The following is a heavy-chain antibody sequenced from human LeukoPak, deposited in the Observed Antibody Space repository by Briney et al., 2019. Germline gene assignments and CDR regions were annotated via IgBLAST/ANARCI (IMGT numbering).Heavy chain of an antibody. V-gene: IGHV3-30*04. J-gene: IGHJ4*02. CDR3: RIMPGYFWSAFYHYCDF. CDR1: GVTFSSYA. CDR2: TSYDGSNK. D-gene: IGHD3-3*01. Sequence: HAGGSLRISCAASGVTFSSYAMHSLRQAPGKGLEWVALTSYDGSNKYYGDSVKGRFTISRDNSKNTLYLQMNSLRAQDTAVYYCRIMPGYFWSAFYHYCDFWGQGTLVTVSS.